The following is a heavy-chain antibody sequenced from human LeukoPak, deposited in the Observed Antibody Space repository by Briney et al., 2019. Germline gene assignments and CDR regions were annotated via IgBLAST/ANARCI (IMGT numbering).Heavy chain of an antibody. CDR2: ISSVSSTI. Sequence: GGSLRLSCAASGFTFSSYSMNWVRQAPGKGLEWVSYISSVSSTIYYADSVKGRFTISRDNAKNSLYLQMNSLRVEDTAFYYCVRHDFWSGFKGGDYWGQGTLVTVSS. CDR1: GFTFSSYS. D-gene: IGHD3-3*01. CDR3: VRHDFWSGFKGGDY. V-gene: IGHV3-48*01. J-gene: IGHJ4*02.